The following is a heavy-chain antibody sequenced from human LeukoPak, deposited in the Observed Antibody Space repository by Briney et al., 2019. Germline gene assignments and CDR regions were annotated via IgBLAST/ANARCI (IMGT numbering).Heavy chain of an antibody. Sequence: GGSLRLSCAASGFTVSSSYMSWVRQAPGKGLEWVSVIYSGGSTYYADSVKGRFTISRDNSKNTLYLQMNSLRAEDTAVYYCASGAITMIVSYWGQGTLVTVSS. CDR2: IYSGGST. D-gene: IGHD3-22*01. CDR3: ASGAITMIVSY. CDR1: GFTVSSSY. J-gene: IGHJ4*02. V-gene: IGHV3-66*01.